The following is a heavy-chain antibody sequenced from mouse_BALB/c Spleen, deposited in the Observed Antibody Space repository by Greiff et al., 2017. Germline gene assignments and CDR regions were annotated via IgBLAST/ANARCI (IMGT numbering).Heavy chain of an antibody. CDR2: INPSTGYT. V-gene: IGHV1-7*01. D-gene: IGHD2-4*01. J-gene: IGHJ4*01. CDR1: GYTFTSYW. CDR3: AREDDYDHAMDY. Sequence: QVQLQQSGAELAKPGASVKMSCKASGYTFTSYWMHWVKQRPGQGLEWIGYINPSTGYTEYNQKFKDKATLTADKSSSTAYMQLSSLTSEDSAVYYCAREDDYDHAMDYWGQGTSVTVSS.